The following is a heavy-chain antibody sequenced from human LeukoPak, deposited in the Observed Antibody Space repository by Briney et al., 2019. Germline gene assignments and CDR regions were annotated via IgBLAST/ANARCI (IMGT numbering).Heavy chain of an antibody. Sequence: ASVKVSCKASGYTFTSYGISWVRQAPGQGLEWMGWISAYNGNTNYAQKFQGRVTMTRDMSTSTDYMELSSLRSEDTAVYYCARDNSVGDYAWWFDPWGQGTLVTVSS. V-gene: IGHV1-18*01. J-gene: IGHJ5*02. D-gene: IGHD1-26*01. CDR2: ISAYNGNT. CDR1: GYTFTSYG. CDR3: ARDNSVGDYAWWFDP.